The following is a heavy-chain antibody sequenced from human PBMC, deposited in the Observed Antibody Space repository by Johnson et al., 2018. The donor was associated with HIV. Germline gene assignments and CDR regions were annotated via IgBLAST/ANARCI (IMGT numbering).Heavy chain of an antibody. Sequence: QVPLVESGGGVVQPGRSLRLSCAASGFTFTNYAMYWVRQAPGKGLEWVALISYDGSNKYYADSVKGRFTISRDNSKNTLYLQMNSLRAEDTAVYYCASGLGIVGATRSAFDIWGQGTMVTVSS. D-gene: IGHD1-26*01. V-gene: IGHV3-30*04. CDR2: ISYDGSNK. CDR3: ASGLGIVGATRSAFDI. CDR1: GFTFTNYA. J-gene: IGHJ3*02.